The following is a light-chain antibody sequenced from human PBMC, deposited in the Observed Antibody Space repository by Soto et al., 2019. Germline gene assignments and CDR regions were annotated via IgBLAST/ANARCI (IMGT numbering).Light chain of an antibody. CDR1: SSNVGSNT. J-gene: IGLJ1*01. CDR3: AAWDDSLIGYV. CDR2: SND. V-gene: IGLV1-44*01. Sequence: QTVVTQPPSASGTPGQRVTVSCSGSSSNVGSNTVNWYQQLPGKARRLLIYSNDQRPSGVPDRFSGSKSGTSASLAISGLQSEDEADYYCAAWDDSLIGYVFGTGTKVTVL.